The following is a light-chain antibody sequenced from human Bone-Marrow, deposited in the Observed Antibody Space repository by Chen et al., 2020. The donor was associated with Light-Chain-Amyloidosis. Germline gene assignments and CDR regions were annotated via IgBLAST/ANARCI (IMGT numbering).Light chain of an antibody. CDR1: NIGPTS. CDR2: DDS. Sequence: SYVLTQPSSVSVAPGQTATIACGGNNIGPTSVHWYQQTPGQAPLLVVYDDSDRPSGIPERWSGSNSGNTATLTISRVEAGEEADYYCQVWDRGSDRPVFGGGTKLTVL. V-gene: IGLV3-21*02. CDR3: QVWDRGSDRPV. J-gene: IGLJ3*02.